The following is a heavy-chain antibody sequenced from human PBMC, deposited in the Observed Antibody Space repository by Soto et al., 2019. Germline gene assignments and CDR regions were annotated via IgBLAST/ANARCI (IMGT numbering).Heavy chain of an antibody. CDR3: ARGASVGYYWKNFDY. CDR2: INPSGGST. V-gene: IGHV1-46*01. D-gene: IGHD1-20*01. CDR1: GYTFTSYY. J-gene: IGHJ4*02. Sequence: ASVKVSCKASGYTFTSYYMHWVRQAPGQGLEWMGIINPSGGSTSYAQKFQGRVTMTRDTSTSTVYMELSSLRSDDTAVYYCARGASVGYYWKNFDYWGQGTLVTVSS.